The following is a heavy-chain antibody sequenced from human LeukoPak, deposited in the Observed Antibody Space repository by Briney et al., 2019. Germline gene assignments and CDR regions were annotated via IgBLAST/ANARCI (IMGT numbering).Heavy chain of an antibody. CDR1: GFTFDDHG. CDR2: INWYGGST. D-gene: IGHD3-3*01. Sequence: GGSLRLSCAVSGFTFDDHGMSWVRQAPGKGLEWVSGINWYGGSTGYADSVKGRFTISRDNAKNSLYLQMNSLRAEDTALYHCARAVYYDFWSGSPDDAFDIWGQGTMVTVSS. CDR3: ARAVYYDFWSGSPDDAFDI. J-gene: IGHJ3*02. V-gene: IGHV3-20*01.